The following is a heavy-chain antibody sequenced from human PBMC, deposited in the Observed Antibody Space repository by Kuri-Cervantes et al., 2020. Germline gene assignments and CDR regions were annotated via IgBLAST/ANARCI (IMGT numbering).Heavy chain of an antibody. CDR2: ISGSGGST. D-gene: IGHD4-17*01. CDR3: AKRNDYGDYGDHCYYYYGMDV. V-gene: IGHV3-23*01. J-gene: IGHJ6*02. Sequence: GESLKISCAASGFTFSSYAMSWVRQAPGKGLEWVSAISGSGGSTYYADSVKGRFTISRDNSKNTLYLQMNSLRAEDTAVYYCAKRNDYGDYGDHCYYYYGMDVWGQGTTVTVSS. CDR1: GFTFSSYA.